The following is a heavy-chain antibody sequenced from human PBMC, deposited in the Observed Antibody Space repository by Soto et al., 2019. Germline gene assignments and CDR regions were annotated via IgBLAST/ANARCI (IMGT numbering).Heavy chain of an antibody. J-gene: IGHJ4*02. Sequence: QVQLVQSGAEVKKPGASVKVSCKASGYTFTSYYMHWVRQAPGQGLEWMGIINPSGGSTSYGQKFQGRVTMTRDTSTSTVYMELSSLRSEDTAVYYCARVGGYCSGGSCYSGETDYWGQGTLVTVSS. D-gene: IGHD2-15*01. CDR3: ARVGGYCSGGSCYSGETDY. CDR1: GYTFTSYY. CDR2: INPSGGST. V-gene: IGHV1-46*01.